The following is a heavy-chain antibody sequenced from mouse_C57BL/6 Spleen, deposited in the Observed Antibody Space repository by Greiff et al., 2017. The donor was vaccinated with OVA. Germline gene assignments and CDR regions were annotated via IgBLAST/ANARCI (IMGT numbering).Heavy chain of an antibody. J-gene: IGHJ4*01. CDR2: IYPRSGNT. V-gene: IGHV1-81*01. D-gene: IGHD2-4*01. CDR1: GYTFTSYG. CDR3: ARFDYDYDVRGGYYAMDY. Sequence: VQLQQSGAELARPGASVKLSCKASGYTFTSYGISWVKQRTGQGLEWIGEIYPRSGNTYYNEKFKGKATLTADKSSSTAYMELRSLTSEDSAVYFCARFDYDYDVRGGYYAMDYWGQGTSVTVSS.